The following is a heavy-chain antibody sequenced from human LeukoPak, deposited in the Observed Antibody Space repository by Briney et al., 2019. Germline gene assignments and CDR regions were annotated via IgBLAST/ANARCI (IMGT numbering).Heavy chain of an antibody. CDR3: ARGVPGYCSGTSCYKDYYYMDV. CDR2: ISSSGSTI. J-gene: IGHJ6*03. CDR1: GFTFSSYE. V-gene: IGHV3-48*03. Sequence: GGSLRLSCAASGFTFSSYEMNWVRQAPGKGLEWVSYISSSGSTIYYADSVKGRFTISRDNAKNSLYVQMNSLRAEDTAVYHCARGVPGYCSGTSCYKDYYYMDVWGKGTTVTVSS. D-gene: IGHD2-2*02.